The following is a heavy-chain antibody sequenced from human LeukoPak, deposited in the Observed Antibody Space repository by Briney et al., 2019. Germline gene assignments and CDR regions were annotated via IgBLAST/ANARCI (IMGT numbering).Heavy chain of an antibody. Sequence: SETLSLACTVSGGSISSYYWSWIRQPPGKGLEWIGYIYYSGCTNYNPSLKSRVTISVDTSKNQFSLKLSSVTAADTAVYYCARSDLVSGSYYVVDYWGQGTLLTVSS. CDR2: IYYSGCT. J-gene: IGHJ4*02. V-gene: IGHV4-59*08. CDR1: GGSISSYY. CDR3: ARSDLVSGSYYVVDY. D-gene: IGHD1-26*01.